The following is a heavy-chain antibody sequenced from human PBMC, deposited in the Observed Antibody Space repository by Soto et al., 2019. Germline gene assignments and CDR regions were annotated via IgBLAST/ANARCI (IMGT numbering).Heavy chain of an antibody. V-gene: IGHV4-31*03. J-gene: IGHJ6*03. CDR3: ARGYGDYGDDMDV. CDR2: IYYSGST. D-gene: IGHD4-17*01. CDR1: GGSISSGGYY. Sequence: QVQLQESGPGLVKPSQTLSLTCTVSGGSISSGGYYWSWIRQHPGTGLEWIGYIYYSGSTYYNPSLKSRVTISVDTAKNQFSLKLSSVTAADTAVYYCARGYGDYGDDMDVWGKGTTVTVSS.